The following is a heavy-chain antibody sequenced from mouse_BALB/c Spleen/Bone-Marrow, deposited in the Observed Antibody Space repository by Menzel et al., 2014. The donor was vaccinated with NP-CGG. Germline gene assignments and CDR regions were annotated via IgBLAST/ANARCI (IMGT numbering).Heavy chain of an antibody. J-gene: IGHJ4*01. Sequence: VQLQQSGAELVKLGASVKLSCTASGFNIEDTYMHWVKQRPEQGLEWIGRIDPANGNTKYDPKFQGKVTITADTSSNTAYLQLSSLTSEDTAVYYCAEITTAAYYVMDYWGQGTSVTVSS. CDR3: AEITTAAYYVMDY. CDR1: GFNIEDTY. CDR2: IDPANGNT. V-gene: IGHV14-3*02. D-gene: IGHD1-2*01.